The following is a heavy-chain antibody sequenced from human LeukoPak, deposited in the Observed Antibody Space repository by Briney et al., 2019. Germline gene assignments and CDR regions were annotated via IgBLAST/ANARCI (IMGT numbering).Heavy chain of an antibody. Sequence: ASVKVSCKASGYTFTGYYMHWVGQAPGQGLEWMGWINPNSGGTNYAQKFQGRVTMTRDTSISTAYMELSRLRSDDTAVYYCAREGGIRSGTYYYYYYMDVWGKGTTVTVSS. V-gene: IGHV1-2*02. CDR1: GYTFTGYY. J-gene: IGHJ6*03. D-gene: IGHD3-16*01. CDR3: AREGGIRSGTYYYYYYMDV. CDR2: INPNSGGT.